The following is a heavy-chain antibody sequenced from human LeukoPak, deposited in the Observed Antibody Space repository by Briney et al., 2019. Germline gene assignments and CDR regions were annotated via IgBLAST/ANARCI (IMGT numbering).Heavy chain of an antibody. D-gene: IGHD1-26*01. CDR1: VDSFRGYY. V-gene: IGHV4-34*01. CDR3: ARGKVGATPFYYLDV. CDR2: MSDSGSS. J-gene: IGHJ6*03. Sequence: PAETLSLTCAVYVDSFRGYYWSWLRQPPGGGLQWVGGMSDSGSSNYNPSLNSRVTMSVDTSKNQFSLKLSSVTAADTAVYYCARGKVGATPFYYLDVWGKGTKVTVSS.